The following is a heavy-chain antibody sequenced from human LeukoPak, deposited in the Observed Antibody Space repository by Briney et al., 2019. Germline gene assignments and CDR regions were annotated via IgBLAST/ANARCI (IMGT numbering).Heavy chain of an antibody. Sequence: ASVKVSCKASGGTFSSYAISWVRQAPGQELEWMGGIIPIFGTANYAQKFQGRVTITADESTSTAYMELSSLRSEDTAVYYCARDPYNWNAWDYYYGMDVWGQGTTVTVSS. CDR3: ARDPYNWNAWDYYYGMDV. CDR2: IIPIFGTA. CDR1: GGTFSSYA. V-gene: IGHV1-69*13. D-gene: IGHD1-20*01. J-gene: IGHJ6*02.